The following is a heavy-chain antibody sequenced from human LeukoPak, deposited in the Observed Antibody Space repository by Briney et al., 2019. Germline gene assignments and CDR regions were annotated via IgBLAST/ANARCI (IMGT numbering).Heavy chain of an antibody. CDR1: GGSNSSGDYY. Sequence: PSETLSLTCTVSGGSNSSGDYYWSWIRQPPGKGLEWIGYIYYSGSTYYNPSLKSRVTISVDTSKNQFSLKLSSVTAADTAVYYCAREVRGVIITTYYYYGMDVWGQGTTVTVSS. CDR3: AREVRGVIITTYYYYGMDV. V-gene: IGHV4-30-4*01. J-gene: IGHJ6*02. CDR2: IYYSGST. D-gene: IGHD3-10*01.